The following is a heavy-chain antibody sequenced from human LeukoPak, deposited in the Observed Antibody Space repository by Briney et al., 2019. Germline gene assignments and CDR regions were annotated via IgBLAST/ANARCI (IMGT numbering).Heavy chain of an antibody. J-gene: IGHJ4*02. V-gene: IGHV3-21*01. CDR2: ISTSTAYI. CDR3: ARDVKYCTGGSCYSPFDY. D-gene: IGHD2-15*01. Sequence: GGSLRLSCAASGFTFSSYRMNWFRQAPGKGLEWVSSISTSTAYIFYADSVKGHFTISRDNANNSLYLQMNSLRAEDTAVYYCARDVKYCTGGSCYSPFDYWGQGTLVTVSS. CDR1: GFTFSSYR.